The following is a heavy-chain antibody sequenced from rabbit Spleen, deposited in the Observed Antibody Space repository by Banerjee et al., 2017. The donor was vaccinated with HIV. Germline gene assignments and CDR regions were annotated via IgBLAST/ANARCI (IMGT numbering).Heavy chain of an antibody. V-gene: IGHV1S40*01. J-gene: IGHJ6*01. CDR1: GFSFSSSDY. CDR3: ARDLDGVIGWNVGW. D-gene: IGHD4-1*01. Sequence: QSLEESGGDLVKPGASLTLTCTASGFSFSSSDYMCWVRQAPGKGLEWIGYIDPVFGITYCANWVNGRFSISRENAQNTVFLQMTSLTAADTATYFCARDLDGVIGWNVGWWGPGTLV. CDR2: IDPVFGIT.